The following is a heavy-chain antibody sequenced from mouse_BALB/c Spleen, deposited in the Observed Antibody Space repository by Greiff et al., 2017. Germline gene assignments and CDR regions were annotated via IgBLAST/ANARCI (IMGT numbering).Heavy chain of an antibody. CDR3: ARSGLRPNYYAMDY. Sequence: EVQLQESGPELVKPGASVKMSCKASGYTFTSYVMHWVKQKPGQGLEWIGYINPYNDGTKYNEKFKGKATLTSDKSSSTAYMELSSLTSEDSAVYYCARSGLRPNYYAMDYWGQGTSVTVSS. CDR1: GYTFTSYV. J-gene: IGHJ4*01. CDR2: INPYNDGT. D-gene: IGHD1-2*01. V-gene: IGHV1-14*01.